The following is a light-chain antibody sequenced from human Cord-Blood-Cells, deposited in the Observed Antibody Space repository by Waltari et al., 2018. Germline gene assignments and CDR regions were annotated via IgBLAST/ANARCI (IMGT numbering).Light chain of an antibody. V-gene: IGKV3-20*01. Sequence: EIVLTQSPGTLSLSPGERATLSCRASQSVSISYLAWYQQKPGKAPRLLIYGASSRATGIPDRFSGSGSGTDFTLTISRLEPEDFAGYYCQQYGSSPMYTFGQGTKLEIK. CDR2: GAS. CDR1: QSVSISY. J-gene: IGKJ2*01. CDR3: QQYGSSPMYT.